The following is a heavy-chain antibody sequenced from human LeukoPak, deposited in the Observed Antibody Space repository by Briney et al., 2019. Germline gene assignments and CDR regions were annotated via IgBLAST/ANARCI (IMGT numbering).Heavy chain of an antibody. CDR1: GGSISSSSYY. D-gene: IGHD1-1*01. V-gene: IGHV4-39*07. Sequence: SETLSLTCTVSGGSISSSSYYWGWIRQPPGKGLEWVGSIYYSGSTNYNPSLKSRVTISVDTSKNQFSLKLSSVTAADTAVYYCARGYNWNAEYYYYMDVWGKGTTVTISS. CDR3: ARGYNWNAEYYYYMDV. J-gene: IGHJ6*03. CDR2: IYYSGST.